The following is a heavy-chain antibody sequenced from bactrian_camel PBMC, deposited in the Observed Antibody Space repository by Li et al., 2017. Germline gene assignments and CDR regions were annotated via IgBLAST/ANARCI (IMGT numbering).Heavy chain of an antibody. D-gene: IGHD2*01. Sequence: QLVESGGGSVQSGGSLRLSCEVSGYTYSGYCMGWFRQPPGKEREWVARLNGDGTTNVEDSVKGRFTISKDNASHTRKNTLYLQMNVLRPEDTAMYYCAARKVARGSHFSLGRAPALRRDEYNFWGQGTQVTVS. CDR2: LNGDGTT. CDR1: GYTYSGYC. J-gene: IGHJ4*01. V-gene: IGHV3S67*01. CDR3: AARKVARGSHFSLGRAPALRRDEYNF.